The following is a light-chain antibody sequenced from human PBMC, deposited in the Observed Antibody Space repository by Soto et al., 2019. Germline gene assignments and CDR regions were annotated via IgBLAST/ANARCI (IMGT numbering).Light chain of an antibody. CDR3: TSYSRYRVLV. CDR1: SSDIGGYKY. CDR2: EVS. V-gene: IGLV2-14*01. Sequence: QSMLSQPGSVSGPLGQSITISCTGTSSDIGGYKYVSWYQQHPGKAPKLIIFEVSNRPSGVSDRFSGYNSGNTASLTISGLQAEDEADYYCTSYSRYRVLVFGGGTKVTVL. J-gene: IGLJ3*02.